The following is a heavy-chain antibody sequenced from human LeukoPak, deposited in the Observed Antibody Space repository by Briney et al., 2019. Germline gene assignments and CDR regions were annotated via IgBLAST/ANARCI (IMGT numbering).Heavy chain of an antibody. Sequence: TPCLTCTDSGGDISRYDWSGIRRPPGKGKERIGYIYYSGSTNYNPSLKSRVTISVDTSKNQFSLKLSSVTAADTAVYYCARHGSGYSYGYFDYWGQGTLVTVSS. CDR1: GGDISRYD. D-gene: IGHD5-18*01. CDR3: ARHGSGYSYGYFDY. CDR2: IYYSGST. J-gene: IGHJ4*02. V-gene: IGHV4-59*08.